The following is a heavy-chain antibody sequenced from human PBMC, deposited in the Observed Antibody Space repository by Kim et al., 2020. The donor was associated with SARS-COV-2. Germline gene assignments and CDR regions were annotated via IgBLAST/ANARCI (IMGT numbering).Heavy chain of an antibody. Sequence: SETLSLTCTVSGGSISSYYWSWIRQPAGKGLEWIGRIYTSGSTNYNPSLKSRVTMSVDTSKNQFSLKLSSVTAADTAVYYCAQEVFRTSKYSSSWYYFDYWGQGTLVTVSS. CDR3: AQEVFRTSKYSSSWYYFDY. CDR2: IYTSGST. V-gene: IGHV4-4*07. J-gene: IGHJ4*02. CDR1: GGSISSYY. D-gene: IGHD6-13*01.